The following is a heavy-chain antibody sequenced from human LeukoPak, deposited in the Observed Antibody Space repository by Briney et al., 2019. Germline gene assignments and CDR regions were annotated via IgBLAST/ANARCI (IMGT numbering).Heavy chain of an antibody. CDR2: ISGSGAYT. CDR3: AKDRYCSGGSCYGLDY. CDR1: GFTFTSYV. V-gene: IGHV3-23*01. D-gene: IGHD2-15*01. Sequence: GGSLRLACAASGFTFTSYVMTWVRQAPGKGLEXXXXISGSGAYTDYADSVKGRFTVSRDNSKNMLYLQMNSLRAEDTAVYYCAKDRYCSGGSCYGLDYWGQGTLVTVSS. J-gene: IGHJ4*02.